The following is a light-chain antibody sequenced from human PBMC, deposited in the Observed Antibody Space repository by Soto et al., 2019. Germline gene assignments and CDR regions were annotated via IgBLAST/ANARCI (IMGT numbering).Light chain of an antibody. J-gene: IGLJ2*01. Sequence: QSALTQPASVSGSPGQSITISCTGTSSDVGGYNYVSWYQQHPGKAPKLMIYEVSNRPSGVSNRFSGSKSGNTASLTISGLQAEDEADYYCSSYAGSNSYVVFGGGTKVTVL. CDR2: EVS. CDR3: SSYAGSNSYVV. V-gene: IGLV2-14*01. CDR1: SSDVGGYNY.